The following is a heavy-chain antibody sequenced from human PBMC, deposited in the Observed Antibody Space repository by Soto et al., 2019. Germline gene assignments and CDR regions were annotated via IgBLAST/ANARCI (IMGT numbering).Heavy chain of an antibody. Sequence: QVQLVQSGAEVRKPGASVKVSCKASGYTFTNYYMHWVRQAPGQGLEWMGIINPSGGGTNCAQKFQGRVTMTRDTSTSILYMELSSLRSDDTAVYYCARGGNIAARPLDYWGQGTLVTVSS. J-gene: IGHJ4*02. D-gene: IGHD6-6*01. V-gene: IGHV1-46*01. CDR2: INPSGGGT. CDR1: GYTFTNYY. CDR3: ARGGNIAARPLDY.